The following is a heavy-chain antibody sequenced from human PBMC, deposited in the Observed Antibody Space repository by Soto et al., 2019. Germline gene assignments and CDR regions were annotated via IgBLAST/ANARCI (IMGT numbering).Heavy chain of an antibody. D-gene: IGHD2-2*01. Sequence: ASVKVSCKVSGYTLTELSMHWVRQAPGKGLEWMGGFDPEDGETIYAQKFQGRVNMTEDTSTDTAYMELSSLRSEDTAEYYCATDCSSTSCYLGAFVYWGQGTLVTVSS. CDR3: ATDCSSTSCYLGAFVY. CDR1: GYTLTELS. J-gene: IGHJ4*02. V-gene: IGHV1-24*01. CDR2: FDPEDGET.